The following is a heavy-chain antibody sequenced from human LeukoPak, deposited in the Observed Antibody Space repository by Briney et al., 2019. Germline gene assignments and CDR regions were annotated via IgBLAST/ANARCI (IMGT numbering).Heavy chain of an antibody. J-gene: IGHJ3*02. CDR3: AKGAGSGYYYLSAFDI. D-gene: IGHD3-22*01. V-gene: IGHV3-23*01. Sequence: GGSLRLSCAASGFTFSSYAMSWVRQAPGKGLEWVSAISGGDGSTYYADPAKGRFIISRDNSESTLFLQMDSLRAEDTAVYYCAKGAGSGYYYLSAFDIWGRGTTVTVSS. CDR2: ISGGDGST. CDR1: GFTFSSYA.